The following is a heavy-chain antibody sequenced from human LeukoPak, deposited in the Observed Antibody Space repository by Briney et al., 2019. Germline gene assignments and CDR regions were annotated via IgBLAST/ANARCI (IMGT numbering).Heavy chain of an antibody. D-gene: IGHD1-26*01. J-gene: IGHJ4*02. CDR2: IKLDGSEE. CDR1: GFTLSNYW. CDR3: ARETRGSYVPGLDS. V-gene: IGHV3-7*01. Sequence: PGGSLRLSCAASGFTLSNYWISWVRQAPGKGLEWVANIKLDGSEEYYMNSVKGRFTISRDNAKNSLSLQMSSLRAEDTAVYYCARETRGSYVPGLDSWGQGTLVTVSS.